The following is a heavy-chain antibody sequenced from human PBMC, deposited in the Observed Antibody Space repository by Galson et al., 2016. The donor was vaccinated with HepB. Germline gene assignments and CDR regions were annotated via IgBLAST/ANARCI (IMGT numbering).Heavy chain of an antibody. V-gene: IGHV5-51*01. J-gene: IGHJ6*02. CDR1: GYSFTSYW. CDR2: IYPGDSDT. D-gene: IGHD3-10*01. Sequence: QSGAEVKKPGESLKISCKGSGYSFTSYWIGWVRQMPGKGLEWMGIIYPGDSDTRYSPSFQGQVTISVDKSISTAYLQWSSLKASDTAMYYCARLGLGWEFLSYSYGMDVWGQGTTVIVSS. CDR3: ARLGLGWEFLSYSYGMDV.